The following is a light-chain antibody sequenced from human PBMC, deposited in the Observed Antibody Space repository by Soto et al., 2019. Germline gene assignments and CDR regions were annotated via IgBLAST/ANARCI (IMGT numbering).Light chain of an antibody. CDR3: QHYTLYSAP. J-gene: IGKJ5*01. Sequence: RLTRSPSSLSASVGDTVTISCRASQDISTYLAWYQQKPGKAPTLLIFGASSLHNGVPPRFAGSGSGSEFTLTINRLQPDDFATYFCQHYTLYSAPFGQGTRV. V-gene: IGKV1-5*01. CDR1: QDISTY. CDR2: GAS.